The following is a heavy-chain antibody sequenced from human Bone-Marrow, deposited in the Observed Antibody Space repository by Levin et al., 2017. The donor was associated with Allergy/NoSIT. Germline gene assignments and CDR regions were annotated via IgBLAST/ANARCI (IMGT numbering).Heavy chain of an antibody. Sequence: PSETLSLTCTVSGVSITSGSYYWSWIRQPAGKGREWIGHSYTSGNITYNPSLKSRVTISLDTSKNQFSLKLRSVPAADTAVYYCARVLQYSYYYADVWGKGTMVTVSS. V-gene: IGHV4-61*09. CDR3: ARVLQYSYYYADV. J-gene: IGHJ6*03. CDR1: GVSITSGSYY. CDR2: SYTSGNI. D-gene: IGHD2-21*01.